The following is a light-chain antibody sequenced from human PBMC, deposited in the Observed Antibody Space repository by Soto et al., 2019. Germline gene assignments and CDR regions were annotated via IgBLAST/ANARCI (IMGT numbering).Light chain of an antibody. V-gene: IGLV2-11*01. Sequence: QSVLTQPRSVSGSPGQSVTISCTGTSRDVGGYDYVSWYRQDPGKAPKLMIYNVNKRPSGVPDHFSGAKSGNTASLTISGLQAEDEADYYCSSYAGTYTWVFGGGTKLTVL. CDR2: NVN. CDR1: SRDVGGYDY. J-gene: IGLJ3*02. CDR3: SSYAGTYTWV.